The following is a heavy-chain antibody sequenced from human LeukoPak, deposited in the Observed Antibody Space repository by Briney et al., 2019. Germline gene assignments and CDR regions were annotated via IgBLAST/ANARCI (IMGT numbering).Heavy chain of an antibody. V-gene: IGHV4-34*01. CDR3: ARMWPGRIGGSLGSSDY. CDR1: GGSFRGYY. Sequence: SETLSLTCGVAGGSFRGYYWTWIRQAPGQGLEWIGETTHSGSSNYNPSLKSRVNISVDMAKNQFSLTLSSVTAADTAEYYCARMWPGRIGGSLGSSDYWGQGTLATVSS. D-gene: IGHD1-26*01. CDR2: TTHSGSS. J-gene: IGHJ4*02.